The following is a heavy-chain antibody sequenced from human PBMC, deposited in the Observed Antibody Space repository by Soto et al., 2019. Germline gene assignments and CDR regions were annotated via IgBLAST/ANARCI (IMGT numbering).Heavy chain of an antibody. CDR2: VYYRGTT. J-gene: IGHJ4*02. CDR3: ARGARSYDSSDYYGSPFDF. D-gene: IGHD3-22*01. Sequence: SETLSLTCTVSGGSISRYYWGWIRQPPGKGLEWIGYVYYRGTTRYNPSLKSRVTISLDTSKRQFSLKLNSVTAADTAVYHCARGARSYDSSDYYGSPFDFWGQGALVTVSS. CDR1: GGSISRYY. V-gene: IGHV4-59*01.